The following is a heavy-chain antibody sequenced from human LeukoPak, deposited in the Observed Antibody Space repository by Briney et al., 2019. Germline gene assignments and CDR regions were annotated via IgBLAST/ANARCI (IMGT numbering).Heavy chain of an antibody. CDR1: GFTVSSNY. J-gene: IGHJ4*02. CDR2: IYSGGRT. Sequence: GGSLRLSCAASGFTVSSNYMSWVRQAPGRGLEWVAIIYSGGRTYYAECVKGRFTISRDNSKNTLYLQMSSLRAEDTAVYYCAKDEGPVYTMIVVVTPGGFDYWGQGTLVTVSS. V-gene: IGHV3-53*01. D-gene: IGHD3-22*01. CDR3: AKDEGPVYTMIVVVTPGGFDY.